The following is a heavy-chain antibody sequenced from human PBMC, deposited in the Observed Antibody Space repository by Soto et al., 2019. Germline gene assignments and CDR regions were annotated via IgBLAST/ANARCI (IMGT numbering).Heavy chain of an antibody. CDR2: IHSSGTR. V-gene: IGHV4-30-4*01. CDR1: GDSISNGASY. Sequence: QVQLQESGPGLLKPSQTLSLTCSVSGDSISNGASYWSWIRQSPGMGLEWIGSIHSSGTRYSNPSLKRRLTMSVDTSKSQSSLKLTSLTARDTAVYYCARLLQMTMRVVIFASWGQGTLVTVSS. J-gene: IGHJ4*02. D-gene: IGHD3-3*01. CDR3: ARLLQMTMRVVIFAS.